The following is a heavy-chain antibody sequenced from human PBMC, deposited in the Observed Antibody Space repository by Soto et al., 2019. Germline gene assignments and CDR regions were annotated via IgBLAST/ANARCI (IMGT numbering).Heavy chain of an antibody. V-gene: IGHV3-23*01. D-gene: IGHD2-21*01. J-gene: IGHJ1*01. CDR1: GFTFINYA. Sequence: GGSLRLSCGASGFTFINYALSWVRQAPGKGLEWVSSISGSGTDTKYADSVKGRSTISRDNSKNTLYLQVNSLRGEDTAVYYCAKNCGGNCYSTSRIVFQHWGQGTQVTVSS. CDR2: ISGSGTDT. CDR3: AKNCGGNCYSTSRIVFQH.